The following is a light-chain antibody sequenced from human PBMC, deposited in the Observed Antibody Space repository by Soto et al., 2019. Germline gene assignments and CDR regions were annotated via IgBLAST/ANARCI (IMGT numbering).Light chain of an antibody. V-gene: IGKV1-5*01. J-gene: IGKJ1*01. Sequence: DIQMTQSPSTVSASVGDRVTITCRASPIINGWLAWYQQKPGKAPKLLIYAVSNLLSGVPSRFSGSGSGTVFTLTIFSVPPDEPATYYCQHYNSNPWTFCQGNMVEVK. CDR2: AVS. CDR1: PIINGW. CDR3: QHYNSNPWT.